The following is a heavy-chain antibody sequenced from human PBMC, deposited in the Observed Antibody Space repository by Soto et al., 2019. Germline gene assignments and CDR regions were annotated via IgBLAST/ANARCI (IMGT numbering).Heavy chain of an antibody. Sequence: LSLTCTVSGASITFGGYSWSWIRQTPGKGLEWIGYINHLETTFYNPSFESRLTLSIDRAKNQFSLKLHSMSAADRAVYFCPRGGGSNSFDYWGQGILLTISS. CDR2: INHLETT. J-gene: IGHJ4*02. V-gene: IGHV4-30-2*01. CDR3: PRGGGSNSFDY. CDR1: GASITFGGYS. D-gene: IGHD1-1*01.